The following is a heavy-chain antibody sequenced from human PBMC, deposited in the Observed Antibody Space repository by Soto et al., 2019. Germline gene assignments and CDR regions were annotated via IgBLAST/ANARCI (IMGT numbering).Heavy chain of an antibody. CDR1: GGSITSSSHY. CDR3: ARSSIVPRLLMYPFDD. Sequence: PSETLSLTCIVSGGSITSSSHYWGWIRQPPGKGLESIGNIYYDGNTYYNPSLKSRVTISLDTSKNQFSLRLNSVTAADTAVYYCARSSIVPRLLMYPFDDWGQGTLVTVSS. D-gene: IGHD2-8*01. J-gene: IGHJ4*02. CDR2: IYYDGNT. V-gene: IGHV4-39*01.